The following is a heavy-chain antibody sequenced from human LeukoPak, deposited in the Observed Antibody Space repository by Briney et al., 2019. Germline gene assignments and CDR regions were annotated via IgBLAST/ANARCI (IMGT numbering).Heavy chain of an antibody. J-gene: IGHJ4*02. Sequence: SETLSLTCTVSGGSISSSSYYWGWIRQPPGKGLEWIGSIYYSGSTYYNPSLKSRVTISVDTSKNQFSLKLSSVTAADTAVYYCARGAPRSYFDYWGQGTLVTVSS. CDR3: ARGAPRSYFDY. CDR1: GGSISSSSYY. V-gene: IGHV4-39*07. D-gene: IGHD1-14*01. CDR2: IYYSGST.